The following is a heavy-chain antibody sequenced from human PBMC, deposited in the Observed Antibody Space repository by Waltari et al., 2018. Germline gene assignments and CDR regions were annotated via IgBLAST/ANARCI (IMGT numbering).Heavy chain of an antibody. CDR1: GFTFDDYA. D-gene: IGHD6-19*01. J-gene: IGHJ4*02. CDR2: ISWNSGSI. CDR3: AKDSGLYVGRGGYFDY. V-gene: IGHV3-9*03. Sequence: EVQLVESGGGLVQPGRSLRLSCAASGFTFDDYAMHWVRQAPGKGLEWVSGISWNSGSIGYADSVKGRFTISRDNAKNSLYLQMNSLRAEDMALYYCAKDSGLYVGRGGYFDYWGQGTLVTVSS.